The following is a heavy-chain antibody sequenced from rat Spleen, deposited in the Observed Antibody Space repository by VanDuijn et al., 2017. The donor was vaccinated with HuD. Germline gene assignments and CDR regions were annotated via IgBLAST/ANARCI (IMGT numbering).Heavy chain of an antibody. D-gene: IGHD5-1*01. J-gene: IGHJ3*01. V-gene: IGHV5-31*01. CDR2: ITNTGGST. CDR3: TRDGTGSLGNWFAY. CDR1: GFTFNNYW. Sequence: EVKLVESGGGLVQPGRSLKLSCVASGFTFNNYWMTWIRQAPGKGLEWVASITNTGGSTYYPDSVKGRFTISRDNAKSTLYLQMNSLRSEDTATYYCTRDGTGSLGNWFAYWGQGTLVTVSS.